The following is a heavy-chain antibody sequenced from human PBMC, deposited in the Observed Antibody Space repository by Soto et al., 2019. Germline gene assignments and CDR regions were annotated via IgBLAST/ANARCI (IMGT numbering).Heavy chain of an antibody. D-gene: IGHD1-26*01. CDR1: GGTFSSYA. CDR2: IIPIFGTA. J-gene: IGHJ6*02. CDR3: ARDVGGANYYYGMDV. Sequence: GASVKVSCKASGGTFSSYAISWVRQAPGQGLEWMGGIIPIFGTANYAQKFQGRVTITADESTSTAYMELSSPRSEDTAVYYCARDVGGANYYYGMDVWGQGTTVTVSS. V-gene: IGHV1-69*13.